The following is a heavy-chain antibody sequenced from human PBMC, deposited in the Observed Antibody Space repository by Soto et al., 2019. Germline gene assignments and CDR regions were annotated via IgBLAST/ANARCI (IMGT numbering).Heavy chain of an antibody. J-gene: IGHJ2*01. CDR3: ARRLAPAGSWCFDL. CDR1: GGSRTTYY. D-gene: IGHD6-13*01. CDR2: IYYSGST. V-gene: IGHV4-59*01. Sequence: PSETLSLTCTVSGGSRTTYYWSCIRQPPGKGLEWIGYIYYSGSTNSNPSLKSRVTISVDTSKNQFSMKLNSVTAADTDVYYCARRLAPAGSWCFDLWGRGTLV.